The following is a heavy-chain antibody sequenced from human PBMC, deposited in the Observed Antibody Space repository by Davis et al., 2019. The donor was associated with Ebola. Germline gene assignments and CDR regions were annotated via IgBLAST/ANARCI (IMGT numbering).Heavy chain of an antibody. Sequence: GGSLRLSCAASGFTFSSYSMNWVRQAPGQRLEWMGWINAGNGNTKYSQKFQGRVTITRDTSASTAYMELSSLRSEDTAVYYCASPGTSCYAAYCGMDVWGQGTTVTVSS. V-gene: IGHV1-3*01. CDR2: INAGNGNT. CDR3: ASPGTSCYAAYCGMDV. CDR1: GFTFSSYS. D-gene: IGHD2-2*01. J-gene: IGHJ6*02.